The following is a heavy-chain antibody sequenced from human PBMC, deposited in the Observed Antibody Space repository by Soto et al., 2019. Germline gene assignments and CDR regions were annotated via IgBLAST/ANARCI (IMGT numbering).Heavy chain of an antibody. J-gene: IGHJ4*02. CDR3: ARDGGWYRSIDY. CDR1: GVPSGGLY. Sequence: SQLNFVPCTVMGVPSGGLYWRRISQPPGKGLEWIGYIYYSGSTNYNPSLKSRVTISVDTSKNQFSLKLSSVTAADTAVYYCARDGGWYRSIDYPGQRPLV. D-gene: IGHD1-26*01. CDR2: IYYSGST. V-gene: IGHV4-61*08.